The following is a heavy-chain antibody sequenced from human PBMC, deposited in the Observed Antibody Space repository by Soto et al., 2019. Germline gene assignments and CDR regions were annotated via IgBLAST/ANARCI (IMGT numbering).Heavy chain of an antibody. CDR3: ARDRGGYERIDY. D-gene: IGHD5-12*01. V-gene: IGHV4-30-4*01. CDR2: IYYSGST. CDR1: GGSISSDDSY. J-gene: IGHJ4*02. Sequence: PSATLSLACTVSGGSISSDDSYWSWIRQPPGKGLEWIGYIYYSGSTYYNPSLKSRLTISVDTSKNQFSLKLNSVTAADTAVYYCARDRGGYERIDYWGQGTLVTVSS.